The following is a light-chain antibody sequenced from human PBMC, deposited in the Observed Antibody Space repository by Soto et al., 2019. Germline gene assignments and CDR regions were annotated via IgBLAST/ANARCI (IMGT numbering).Light chain of an antibody. CDR2: CXS. Sequence: DIVMTQSAATLSLSRGERATRCXRASHSVIINLSWYQQKPGXAPRXXXACXSTMATDSPARLSGSGSGTEFTFTISSLQSEDFAVYYCHQYKDWRGTFGRGTKVDIK. J-gene: IGKJ1*01. CDR3: HQYKDWRGT. V-gene: IGKV3-15*01. CDR1: HSVIIN.